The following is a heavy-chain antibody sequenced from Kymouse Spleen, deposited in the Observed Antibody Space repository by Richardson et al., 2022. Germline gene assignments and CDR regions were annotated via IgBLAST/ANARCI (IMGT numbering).Heavy chain of an antibody. Sequence: EVQLVESGGGLVQPGRSLRLSCAASGFTFDDYAMHWVRQAPGKGLEWVSGISWNSGSIGYADSVKGRFTISRDNAKNSLYLQMNSLRAEDTALYYCAKDIYYDSSGPFDYWGQGTLVTVSS. V-gene: IGHV3-9*01. D-gene: IGHD3-22*01. CDR2: ISWNSGSI. J-gene: IGHJ4*02. CDR3: AKDIYYDSSGPFDY. CDR1: GFTFDDYA.